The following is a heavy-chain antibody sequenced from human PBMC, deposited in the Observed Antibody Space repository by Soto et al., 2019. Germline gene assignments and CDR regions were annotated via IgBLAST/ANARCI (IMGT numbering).Heavy chain of an antibody. CDR2: ISGSGGST. CDR3: AKRPINWFDP. V-gene: IGHV3-23*01. CDR1: VFTFSFYV. J-gene: IGHJ5*02. Sequence: PGGSLRLSCAASVFTFSFYVMNWVRQAPGKGLEWVSAISGSGGSTYYADSVKGRFTISRDNSKNTLYLQMNSLRAEDTAVYYCAKRPINWFDPWGQGTMVTVSS.